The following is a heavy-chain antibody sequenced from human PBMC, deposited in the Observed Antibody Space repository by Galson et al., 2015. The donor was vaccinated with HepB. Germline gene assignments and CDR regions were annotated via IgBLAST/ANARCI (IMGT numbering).Heavy chain of an antibody. J-gene: IGHJ4*02. CDR3: AIDGPDYGDYGPNYFDY. Sequence: SLRLSCAASGFTFSSYAMSWVRQAPGKGLEWVSAISGSGGSTYYADSVKGRFTISRDNSKNTLYLQMNSLRAEDKALYYCAIDGPDYGDYGPNYFDYWGQGSLVTVSS. D-gene: IGHD4-17*01. CDR1: GFTFSSYA. V-gene: IGHV3-23*01. CDR2: ISGSGGST.